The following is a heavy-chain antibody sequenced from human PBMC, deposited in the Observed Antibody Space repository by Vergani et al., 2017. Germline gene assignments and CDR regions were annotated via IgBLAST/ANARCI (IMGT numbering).Heavy chain of an antibody. V-gene: IGHV4-61*02. J-gene: IGHJ4*02. CDR2: IYYSGRT. Sequence: QVQLQESGPGLVKPSQSLSLTCTVPGGSIRGVSYYLSWVRQPAGKGLEWIGRIYYSGRTDYNPSLESRVTISVDTSKNTFSLKLSSVTAADTAIYYCARDSAVGGTFDSWGQGTLVSVSS. D-gene: IGHD1-26*01. CDR3: ARDSAVGGTFDS. CDR1: GGSIRGVSYY.